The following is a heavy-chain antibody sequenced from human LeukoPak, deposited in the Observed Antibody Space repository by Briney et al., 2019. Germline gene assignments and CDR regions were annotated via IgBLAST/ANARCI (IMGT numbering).Heavy chain of an antibody. CDR2: IDDDGRSK. J-gene: IGHJ5*02. CDR1: GFSFTDFY. Sequence: GGSLRLSCAASGFSFTDFYIHWVRHAPGKGLVWVSRIDDDGRSKSYADFLKGRFAISRDNARKMVYLEMNSLRPEDTAVYYCARDGSGGLDPWGQGTLVTVSS. D-gene: IGHD2-15*01. V-gene: IGHV3-74*01. CDR3: ARDGSGGLDP.